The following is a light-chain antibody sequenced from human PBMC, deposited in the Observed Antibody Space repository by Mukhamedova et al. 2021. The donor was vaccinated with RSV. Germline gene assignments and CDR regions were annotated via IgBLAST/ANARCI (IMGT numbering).Light chain of an antibody. CDR1: SSNIGAGYD. J-gene: IGLJ3*02. CDR3: SSYTSSSTLV. Sequence: VTISCTGSSSNIGAGYDVHWYQQLPGTAPKLLIYGNSNRPSGVPDRFSGSKSGTSASLAITGLQAEDEADYYCSSYTSSSTLVFG. V-gene: IGLV1-40*01. CDR2: GNS.